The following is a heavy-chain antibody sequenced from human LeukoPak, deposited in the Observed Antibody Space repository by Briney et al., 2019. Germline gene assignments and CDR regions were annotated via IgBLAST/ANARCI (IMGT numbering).Heavy chain of an antibody. V-gene: IGHV1-69*05. D-gene: IGHD2-2*01. CDR1: GGTFSSYA. CDR2: IIPIFGTA. J-gene: IGHJ6*03. Sequence: ASVKVSCKASGGTFSSYAISWVRQAPGQGLEWMGGIIPIFGTANYAQKFQGRVTITTDESTSTAYMELSSLRSEDTAVYYCARVTRDCSRTSCPSDYYYYYMDVWGKGTTVTVSS. CDR3: ARVTRDCSRTSCPSDYYYYYMDV.